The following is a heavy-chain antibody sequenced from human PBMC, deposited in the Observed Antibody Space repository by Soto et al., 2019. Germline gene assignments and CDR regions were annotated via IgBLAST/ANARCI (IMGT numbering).Heavy chain of an antibody. J-gene: IGHJ4*02. CDR1: GFSLSTSGLG. CDR3: AHKTSGYSNAVDY. V-gene: IGHV2-5*02. D-gene: IGHD5-18*01. CDR2: IYCDDDK. Sequence: QITLKESGPTLVKPTQTLTLTCTFSGFSLSTSGLGVAWIRQPPGKALEWLALIYCDDDKRYSPSLKSRLTITKDTSKNLVELTMTSMDAVDTSTYSGAHKTSGYSNAVDYWGQGTLGTVAS.